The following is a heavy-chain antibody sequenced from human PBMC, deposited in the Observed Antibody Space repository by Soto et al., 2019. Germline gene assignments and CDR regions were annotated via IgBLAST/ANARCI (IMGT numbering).Heavy chain of an antibody. CDR2: VRDSGGST. CDR1: GFTFSSYA. Sequence: EVQLLESGGGLVQPGGSLRLSCAASGFTFSSYAMNWVRQAPGQGLEWVSTVRDSGGSTYYADSVQGRFTISRDNSEHTLFLHMTSLRAEDTAIYYCARTIVGGVVHAFDFWGQGTLVTVSS. J-gene: IGHJ4*02. CDR3: ARTIVGGVVHAFDF. D-gene: IGHD1-26*01. V-gene: IGHV3-23*01.